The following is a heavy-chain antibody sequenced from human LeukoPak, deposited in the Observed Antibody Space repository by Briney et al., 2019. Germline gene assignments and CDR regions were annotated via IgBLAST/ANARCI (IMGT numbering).Heavy chain of an antibody. D-gene: IGHD3-10*01. CDR1: GFIFYSYA. CDR3: ARAKPKNMVRGLIMRREGRYYFDY. Sequence: GGSLRLSCAASGFIFYSYALSWVRQAPGKGLEWVSSISGSGGSTYYADSVKGRFTISRDNSKNTLYLQMNSLRVEDTAVYYCARAKPKNMVRGLIMRREGRYYFDYWGQGTLVTVSS. V-gene: IGHV3-23*01. CDR2: ISGSGGST. J-gene: IGHJ4*02.